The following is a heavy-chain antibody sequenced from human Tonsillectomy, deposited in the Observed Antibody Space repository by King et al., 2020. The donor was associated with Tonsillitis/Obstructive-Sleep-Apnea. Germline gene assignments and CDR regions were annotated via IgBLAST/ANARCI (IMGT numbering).Heavy chain of an antibody. V-gene: IGHV5-10-1*03. Sequence: VQLVQSGAEVKKPGESLRISCKASGYSFSNYWINWVRQLPGKGLEWMGRIVPSDSYTKYSPSLQGHVTISADKSITTAYLQWSSLRASDTAIYYCAADLGSDAFDVWGQGPMVTVS. J-gene: IGHJ3*01. CDR3: AADLGSDAFDV. D-gene: IGHD3-16*01. CDR1: GYSFSNYW. CDR2: IVPSDSYT.